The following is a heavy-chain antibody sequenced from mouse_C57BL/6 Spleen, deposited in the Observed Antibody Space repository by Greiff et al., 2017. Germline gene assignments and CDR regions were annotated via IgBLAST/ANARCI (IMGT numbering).Heavy chain of an antibody. Sequence: EVQLVESGPGLVKPSQSLSLTCSVTGYSITSGYYWNWIRQFPGNKLEWMGYISYDGSNNYNPSLKNRISITRDTSKNQFFLKLNSVTTEDTATYYGARRMLRNGYDAAMDYWGQGTSVTVSS. CDR1: GYSITSGYY. D-gene: IGHD2-2*01. CDR2: ISYDGSN. J-gene: IGHJ4*01. CDR3: ARRMLRNGYDAAMDY. V-gene: IGHV3-6*01.